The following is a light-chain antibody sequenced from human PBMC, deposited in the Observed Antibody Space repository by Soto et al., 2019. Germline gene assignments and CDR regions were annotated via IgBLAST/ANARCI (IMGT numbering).Light chain of an antibody. CDR2: DAS. J-gene: IGKJ1*01. Sequence: EVVLKQSPATVSLPPGERATLSCRASQSVTSYLAWYQQKPGQAPRLLIYDASNRATGIPARFTGSGSGTDFTLTISRLEPEDFAVYYCQQYGSSLWTFGQGTKVDIK. CDR3: QQYGSSLWT. V-gene: IGKV3-20*01. CDR1: QSVTSY.